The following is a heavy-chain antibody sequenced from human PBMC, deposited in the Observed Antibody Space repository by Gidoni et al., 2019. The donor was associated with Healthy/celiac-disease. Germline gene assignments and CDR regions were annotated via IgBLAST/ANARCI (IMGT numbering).Heavy chain of an antibody. J-gene: IGHJ4*02. Sequence: HVQLVQSGAEVKKPGSSVKVSCKASGGTFSSYTISWVRQAPGQGLEWMGRIIPILGIANDAQKYQGRVTITADKSTSTAYMELSSLRSEDTAVYYCARDRSRDSSGWYGLDYWGQGTLVTVSS. V-gene: IGHV1-69*08. CDR3: ARDRSRDSSGWYGLDY. CDR2: IIPILGIA. CDR1: GGTFSSYT. D-gene: IGHD6-19*01.